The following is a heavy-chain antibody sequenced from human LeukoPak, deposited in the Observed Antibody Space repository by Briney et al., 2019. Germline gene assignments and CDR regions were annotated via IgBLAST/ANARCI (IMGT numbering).Heavy chain of an antibody. D-gene: IGHD3-22*01. V-gene: IGHV4-39*07. J-gene: IGHJ5*02. CDR3: ARGGLYDSSGYYPRGFDP. CDR2: IDYSGST. CDR1: GGSISSSGYC. Sequence: SETLSLTCTVSGGSISSSGYCWGWIRQPPGKGLEWIGSIDYSGSTNYNPSLKSRVTISVDTSKNQFSLKLSSVTAADTAVYYCARGGLYDSSGYYPRGFDPWGQGTLVTVSS.